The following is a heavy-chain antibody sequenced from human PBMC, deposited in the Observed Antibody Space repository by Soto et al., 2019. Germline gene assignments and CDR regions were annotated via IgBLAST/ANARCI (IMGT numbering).Heavy chain of an antibody. CDR3: VGSRIAARPHYYYYGMDV. CDR1: GGTFSSYA. CDR2: IIPIFGTA. J-gene: IGHJ6*02. V-gene: IGHV1-69*13. Sequence: SVKVSFKASGGTFSSYAISWVRPAPGQWLEWMGGIIPIFGTANYAQKFQGRVTITADESTSTAYMELSSLRSEDTAVYYCVGSRIAARPHYYYYGMDVWGQGTTVTVSS. D-gene: IGHD6-6*01.